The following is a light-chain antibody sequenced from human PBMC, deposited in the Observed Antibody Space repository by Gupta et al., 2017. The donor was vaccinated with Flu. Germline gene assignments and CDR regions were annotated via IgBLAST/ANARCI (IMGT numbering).Light chain of an antibody. J-gene: IGKJ4*01. CDR1: QYIKSR. CDR3: QQYDTYPLT. V-gene: IGKV1-16*02. Sequence: QLTQSPSSLSAFVGDSVTITCRTTQYIKSRLAWYQLKPGRAPKALIDAASALQSGIPSKFSGSGSGTEFTLTITSLQPEDFATYCCQQYDTYPLTFGEGTRVEVK. CDR2: AAS.